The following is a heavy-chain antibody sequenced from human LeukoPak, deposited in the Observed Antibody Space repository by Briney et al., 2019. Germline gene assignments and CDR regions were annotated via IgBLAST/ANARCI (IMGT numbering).Heavy chain of an antibody. V-gene: IGHV4-4*08. Sequence: RSSETLSLTCTVSGGSISSYYWSWIRQPPGKGLEWIGYIYTSGSTNYNPSLKSRVTMSVDTSKNQFSLKLSSVTAADTAVYYCARDHDYSLDYWGQGTLVTVSS. CDR1: GGSISSYY. D-gene: IGHD4-11*01. CDR3: ARDHDYSLDY. J-gene: IGHJ4*02. CDR2: IYTSGST.